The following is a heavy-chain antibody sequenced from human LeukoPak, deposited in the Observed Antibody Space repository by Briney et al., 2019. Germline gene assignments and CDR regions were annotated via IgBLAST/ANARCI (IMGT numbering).Heavy chain of an antibody. CDR3: AGKDSSGYYYVENYFDY. CDR1: GFTFSSYE. D-gene: IGHD3-22*01. CDR2: ISSSDSTI. Sequence: GSLRLSCAASGFTFSSYEMNWVRQAPGKGLEWVSYISSSDSTIYYADSVKGRFTISRDNAKNSLYLQMNSLSAEDTAVYYCAGKDSSGYYYVENYFDYWGQGTLVTVSS. J-gene: IGHJ4*02. V-gene: IGHV3-48*03.